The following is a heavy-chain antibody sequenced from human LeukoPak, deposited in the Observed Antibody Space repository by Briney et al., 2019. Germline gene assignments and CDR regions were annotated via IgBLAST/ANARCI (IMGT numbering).Heavy chain of an antibody. CDR3: AKVLSSSWGYFGF. CDR1: GFTFSSYG. Sequence: GGSLRLSCAASGFTFSSYGMHWVRQAPGKGLEWVSAISGSGGSTYYADSVKGRFTISRDNSKNTLYLQMNSLRAEDMAVYYCAKVLSSSWGYFGFWGQGTLVTVSS. V-gene: IGHV3-23*01. J-gene: IGHJ4*02. D-gene: IGHD6-13*01. CDR2: ISGSGGST.